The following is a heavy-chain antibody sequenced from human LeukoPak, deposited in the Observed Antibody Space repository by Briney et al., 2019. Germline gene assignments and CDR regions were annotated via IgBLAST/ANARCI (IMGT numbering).Heavy chain of an antibody. V-gene: IGHV3-74*01. CDR3: AKDMGRGSGSSFDY. J-gene: IGHJ4*02. CDR2: INSDGSST. D-gene: IGHD3-10*01. Sequence: GGSLRLSCAASGFTFSSYWMHWVRQAPGKGLVWVSCINSDGSSTSYADSVKGRFTISRDNSKNTLYLQMNSLRAEDTAVYYCAKDMGRGSGSSFDYWGQGTLVTVSS. CDR1: GFTFSSYW.